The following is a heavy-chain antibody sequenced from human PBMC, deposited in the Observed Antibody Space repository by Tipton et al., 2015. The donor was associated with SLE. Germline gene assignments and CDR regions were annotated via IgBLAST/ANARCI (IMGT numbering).Heavy chain of an antibody. CDR1: GASISNGGYS. CDR3: ARALNSNYPFDS. V-gene: IGHV4-30-2*01. CDR2: IYHGGST. Sequence: TLSLTCAVSGASISNGGYSWSWLRQPPGKGLEYIGFIYHGGSTYYNPSLKSRVTISVDTSKNQFSLNMNFVTAADTAVYFCARALNSNYPFDSWGQGALVTVSS. J-gene: IGHJ4*02. D-gene: IGHD1-7*01.